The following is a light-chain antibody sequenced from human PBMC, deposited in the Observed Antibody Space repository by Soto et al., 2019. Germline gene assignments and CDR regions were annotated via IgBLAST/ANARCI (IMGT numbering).Light chain of an antibody. CDR1: QSVSSY. J-gene: IGKJ5*01. Sequence: MGSNECPGGMAWCPWGTPNHSNRASQSVSSYLAWYQQKHGQATRLLIYDASNRATGIPARFSGSGSVTELNIANNRLQPEQLSVYSCQQISDSPTLGPGTRLEIK. CDR3: QQISDSPT. CDR2: DAS. V-gene: IGKV3-11*01.